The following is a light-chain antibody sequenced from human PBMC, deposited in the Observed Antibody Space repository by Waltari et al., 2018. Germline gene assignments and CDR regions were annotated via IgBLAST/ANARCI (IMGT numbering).Light chain of an antibody. Sequence: QSVLTQPPSVSAAPGQRVTISCSGGRSTLGNTYVSWYRQFPGTAPKLLIYEDSERPSGIPGRFSGSKSGTSATLDITGLQAGDEADYYCGTWDSSLSGAVFGGGTHLTVL. CDR2: EDS. V-gene: IGLV1-51*02. J-gene: IGLJ7*01. CDR3: GTWDSSLSGAV. CDR1: RSTLGNTY.